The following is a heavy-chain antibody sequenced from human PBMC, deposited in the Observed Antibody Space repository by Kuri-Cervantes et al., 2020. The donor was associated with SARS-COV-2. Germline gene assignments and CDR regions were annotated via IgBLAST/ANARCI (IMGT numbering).Heavy chain of an antibody. Sequence: SVKVSCKASGYTFTGYYMHWVRQAPGQGLEWMGIINPSGGGTSYAQKFQGRVAVTRDTPTSTVYMELSSLRSEDTAVYYCARDPTTVTTGIGMDVWGQGTMVTVSS. J-gene: IGHJ6*02. V-gene: IGHV1-46*01. D-gene: IGHD4-17*01. CDR1: GYTFTGYY. CDR2: INPSGGGT. CDR3: ARDPTTVTTGIGMDV.